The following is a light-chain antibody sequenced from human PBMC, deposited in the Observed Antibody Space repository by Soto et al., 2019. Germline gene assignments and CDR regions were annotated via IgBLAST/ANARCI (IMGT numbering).Light chain of an antibody. V-gene: IGLV2-11*01. CDR1: SSDVGGYNY. Sequence: QSALTQPRSVSGSPGQSVTISCTGTSSDVGGYNYVSWYQQHPGKAPKLMIYDVSKRPSGVPDRFSGSKSGNTASLTISGLQAEDEADYYCCSYAGSDTFNWVFGGGTKLTVL. CDR2: DVS. J-gene: IGLJ3*02. CDR3: CSYAGSDTFNWV.